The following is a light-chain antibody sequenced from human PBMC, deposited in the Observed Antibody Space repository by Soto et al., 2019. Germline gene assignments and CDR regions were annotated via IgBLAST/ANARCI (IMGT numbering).Light chain of an antibody. CDR2: GAS. J-gene: IGKJ4*01. V-gene: IGKV3-15*01. CDR1: QSVRSN. Sequence: EIVMTQSPATLSVSPGERATLFCRASQSVRSNFLAWYQQKPGQAPRLLIYGASTRATGVPARFSGSGSGTEFTLTISSLQSEDFAVYYCQQYSAWPLTFGGWTKVEIK. CDR3: QQYSAWPLT.